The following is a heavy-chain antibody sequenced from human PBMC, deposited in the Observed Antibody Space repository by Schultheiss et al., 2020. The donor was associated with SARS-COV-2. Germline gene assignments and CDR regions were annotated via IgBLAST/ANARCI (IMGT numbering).Heavy chain of an antibody. CDR3: ARGPYASS. CDR1: GDSITNSV. J-gene: IGHJ4*02. V-gene: IGHV1-69*13. D-gene: IGHD2-2*01. Sequence: SVKVSCKASGDSITNSVFNWVRQAPGQGLEYMGGITPIFGTADYAQKFQGRVTITADQSTNTVYMEVSSLRSEDTAVYYCARGPYASSWGQGTLVTVSS. CDR2: ITPIFGTA.